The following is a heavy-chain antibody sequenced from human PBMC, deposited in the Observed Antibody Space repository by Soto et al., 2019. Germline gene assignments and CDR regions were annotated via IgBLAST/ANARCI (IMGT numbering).Heavy chain of an antibody. CDR2: IYYSGST. J-gene: IGHJ3*02. D-gene: IGHD2-8*01. V-gene: IGHV4-30-4*01. CDR1: GGTISSGDYY. CDR3: ARDCTNGVFLYAFDI. Sequence: SETLSLTCTVSGGTISSGDYYWSWIRQPPGKGLEWIGYIYYSGSTNYNPPLKSRVTISVDTSKNQFSLKLSSVTAADTAVYYCARDCTNGVFLYAFDIWGQGTMVTVSS.